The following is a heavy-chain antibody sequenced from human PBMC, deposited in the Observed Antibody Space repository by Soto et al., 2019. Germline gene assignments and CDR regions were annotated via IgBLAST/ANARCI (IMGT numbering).Heavy chain of an antibody. V-gene: IGHV1-18*01. CDR2: ISAYSGNT. D-gene: IGHD1-26*01. CDR3: ARISGSYRAYYYYGMDV. J-gene: IGHJ6*02. Sequence: GASVKVSCKASGYTFTSYGISWVRQAPGQGLEWMGWISAYSGNTSYAQKLQGRVTMTTDTSTSTAYMELRSLRSDDTAVYYCARISGSYRAYYYYGMDVWGQGTTVTVSS. CDR1: GYTFTSYG.